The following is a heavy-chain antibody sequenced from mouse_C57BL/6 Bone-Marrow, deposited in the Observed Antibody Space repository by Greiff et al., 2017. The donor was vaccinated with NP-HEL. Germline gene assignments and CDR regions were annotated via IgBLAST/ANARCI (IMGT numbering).Heavy chain of an antibody. CDR2: INPSSGYT. V-gene: IGHV1-4*01. CDR1: GYTFTTYT. D-gene: IGHD1-1*01. J-gene: IGHJ2*01. Sequence: QVQLKESGAELARPGASVKMSCKASGYTFTTYTMHWVKQRPGQGLEWIGYINPSSGYTKYNQKFKDKATLTADKSSSTAYMQLSSLTSEDSAVYYCARRRGSSYFDYWGQGTTLTVSS. CDR3: ARRRGSSYFDY.